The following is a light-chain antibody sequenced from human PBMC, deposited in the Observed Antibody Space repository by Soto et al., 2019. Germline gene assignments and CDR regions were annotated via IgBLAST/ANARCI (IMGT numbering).Light chain of an antibody. CDR3: CSYVGSSVYV. Sequence: QSVLPQVASVSGSPGQSITISCTGTSRDVGTFNFVSWYQQHPGKAPRLMIYEVIKRPSGVSDRFSGSKSGNTASLTISGLQAEDEDDYYCCSYVGSSVYVFGTGTKLTVL. CDR2: EVI. V-gene: IGLV2-23*02. CDR1: SRDVGTFNF. J-gene: IGLJ1*01.